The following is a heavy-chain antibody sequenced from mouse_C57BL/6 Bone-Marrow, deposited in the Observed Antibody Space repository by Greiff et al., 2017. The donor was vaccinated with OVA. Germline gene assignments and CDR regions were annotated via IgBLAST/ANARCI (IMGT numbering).Heavy chain of an antibody. V-gene: IGHV1-82*01. J-gene: IGHJ2*01. D-gene: IGHD2-3*01. CDR1: GYAFSSSW. Sequence: SGPELVKPGASVKISCKASGYAFSSSWMNWVKQRPGKGLEWIGRIYPGDGDTNYNGKFKGKATLTADKSSSTAYMQLSILTSEDSAVYFCARHEDGYYASYFYYWGQGTTLTVSS. CDR2: IYPGDGDT. CDR3: ARHEDGYYASYFYY.